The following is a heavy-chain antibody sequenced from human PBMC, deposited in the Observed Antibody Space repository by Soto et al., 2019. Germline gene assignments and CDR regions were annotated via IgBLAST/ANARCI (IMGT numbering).Heavy chain of an antibody. D-gene: IGHD2-15*01. CDR3: AREMEDIVVVVAATYFDY. V-gene: IGHV3-30-3*01. J-gene: IGHJ4*02. CDR2: ISYDGSNK. Sequence: GGSLRLSCAASGFTFSSYAMHWVRQAPGKGLEWVAVISYDGSNKYYADSVKGRFTISRDNSKNTLYLQMNSLRAEDTAVYYCAREMEDIVVVVAATYFDYWGQGTLVTVSS. CDR1: GFTFSSYA.